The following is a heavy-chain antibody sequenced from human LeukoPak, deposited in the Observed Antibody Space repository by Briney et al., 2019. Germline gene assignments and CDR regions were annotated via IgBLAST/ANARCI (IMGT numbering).Heavy chain of an antibody. J-gene: IGHJ6*03. D-gene: IGHD4-17*01. CDR2: IYYSGST. V-gene: IGHV4-59*01. CDR3: ARRRGGDYGMYYYYYMDV. Sequence: SETLSLTCTVSGGSISSYYWSWIRHPPGKGLEWIGYIYYSGSTNYNPFLKSRVTISVDTSKNQFSLKLSSVTAADTAVYYCARRRGGDYGMYYYYYMDVWGKGTTVTVSS. CDR1: GGSISSYY.